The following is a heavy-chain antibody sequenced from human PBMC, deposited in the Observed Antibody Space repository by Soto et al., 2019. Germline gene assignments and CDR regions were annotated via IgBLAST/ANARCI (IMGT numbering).Heavy chain of an antibody. J-gene: IGHJ5*01. CDR3: AHRRGYCSSTSCYTQRFHS. V-gene: IGHV2-5*01. D-gene: IGHD2-2*02. CDR1: GFSLNTTEVG. Sequence: SGPTLVNPTQTLTLTCTFSGFSLNTTEVGVAWIRQPPGRALEWLSLIYWNDEKRYSPSLRSRLTVSRHTSKSQVVLTLTNVDPADTGTYYCAHRRGYCSSTSCYTQRFHSWGQGTLVTVSS. CDR2: IYWNDEK.